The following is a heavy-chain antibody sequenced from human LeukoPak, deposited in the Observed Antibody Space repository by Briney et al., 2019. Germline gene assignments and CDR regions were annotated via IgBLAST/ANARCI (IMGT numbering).Heavy chain of an antibody. Sequence: GGSLRLSCAASGFTFSNYAMSWVRQPPGKGLEWVSVVSGSGGSTYYADSVKGRFTISRDNSKNTLYLQMNSLSAEDTAVYYCARGGRGSAAVVAPRSFDIWGQGTMVTVSS. CDR3: ARGGRGSAAVVAPRSFDI. V-gene: IGHV3-23*01. CDR2: VSGSGGST. CDR1: GFTFSNYA. D-gene: IGHD3-22*01. J-gene: IGHJ3*02.